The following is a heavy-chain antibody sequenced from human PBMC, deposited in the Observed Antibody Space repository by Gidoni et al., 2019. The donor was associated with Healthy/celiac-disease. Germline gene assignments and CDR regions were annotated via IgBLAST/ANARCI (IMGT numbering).Heavy chain of an antibody. V-gene: IGHV4-39*01. CDR1: GGSISSSSYY. D-gene: IGHD6-13*01. CDR3: ARHGTYSSSWSDYYYYGMDV. J-gene: IGHJ6*02. CDR2: IYYSGST. Sequence: QLQLQESGPGLVKPSETLSLTCTVSGGSISSSSYYWGWIRQPPGKGLGWIGSIYYSGSTYYNPSLKSRVTISVDTSKNQFSLKLSSVTAADTAVYYCARHGTYSSSWSDYYYYGMDVWGQGTTVTVSS.